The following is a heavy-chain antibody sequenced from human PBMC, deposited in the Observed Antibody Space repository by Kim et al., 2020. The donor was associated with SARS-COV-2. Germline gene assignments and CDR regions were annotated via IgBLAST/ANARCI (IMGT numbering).Heavy chain of an antibody. CDR2: INHSGST. CDR1: GGSFSGYY. V-gene: IGHV4-34*01. J-gene: IGHJ4*02. CDR3: ARASSNGDCYSY. Sequence: SETLSLTCAVYGGSFSGYYWSWIRQPPGKGLEWIGEINHSGSTNYNPSLKSRVTISVDTSKNQFSLKLSSVTAADTAVYYCARASSNGDCYSYWGQGTLVTVSS. D-gene: IGHD2-21*02.